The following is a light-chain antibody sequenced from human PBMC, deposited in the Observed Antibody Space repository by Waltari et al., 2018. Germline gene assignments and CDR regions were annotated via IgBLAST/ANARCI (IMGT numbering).Light chain of an antibody. V-gene: IGLV1-44*01. Sequence: QSVLTQPPSASGTPGQSVTMSCSGSSSNIGKNSVNWYQQVPGTAPKLLIYSDPQRPAGVPARVFGFKSETSASLAISGLQADDEADYYCATWDDSLKGWVFGGGTKLTVL. CDR2: SDP. J-gene: IGLJ3*02. CDR1: SSNIGKNS. CDR3: ATWDDSLKGWV.